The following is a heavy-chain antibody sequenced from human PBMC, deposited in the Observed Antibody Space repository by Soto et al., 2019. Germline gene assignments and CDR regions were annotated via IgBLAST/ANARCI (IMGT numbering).Heavy chain of an antibody. J-gene: IGHJ4*02. CDR1: GGSISSYY. Sequence: SATLSLTCTVSGGSISSYYWSWIRQPPGKGLEWIGYIYYSGSTNYNPSLKSRVTISVDTSKNQFSLKLSSVTAADTAVYYCARASYDILTGYYFSLDYWGQGTLVTVSS. V-gene: IGHV4-59*01. CDR2: IYYSGST. D-gene: IGHD3-9*01. CDR3: ARASYDILTGYYFSLDY.